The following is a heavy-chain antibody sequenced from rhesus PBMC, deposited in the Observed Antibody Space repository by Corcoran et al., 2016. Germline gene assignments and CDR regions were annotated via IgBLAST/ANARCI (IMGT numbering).Heavy chain of an antibody. J-gene: IGHJ4*01. CDR1: GGSISSSNW. CDR3: AREPYYYSGSYSNFDY. Sequence: QLQLQESGPGLVKPSETLSLTCAVSGGSISSSNWWSWLRQPSGQGLAWIGRISGSGGSTSDNPSLKSRVTISKDTSKNQFSLKLSSVTAADTAVYYCAREPYYYSGSYSNFDYWGQGVLVTVSS. CDR2: ISGSGGST. V-gene: IGHV4-57*02. D-gene: IGHD3-16*01.